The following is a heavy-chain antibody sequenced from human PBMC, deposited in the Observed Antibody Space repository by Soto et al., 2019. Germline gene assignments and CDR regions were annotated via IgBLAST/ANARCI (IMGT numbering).Heavy chain of an antibody. CDR3: ARPQLEYSSSDTYNWFDP. CDR2: INAGNGNT. V-gene: IGHV1-3*01. CDR1: GYTFTSYA. Sequence: ASVKVSCKASGYTFTSYAMHWVRQAPGQRLEWMGWINAGNGNTKYSQKFQGRVTITRDTSASTAYMELGSLRSEDTAVYYCARPQLEYSSSDTYNWFDPWGQGTLVTVSS. J-gene: IGHJ5*02. D-gene: IGHD6-6*01.